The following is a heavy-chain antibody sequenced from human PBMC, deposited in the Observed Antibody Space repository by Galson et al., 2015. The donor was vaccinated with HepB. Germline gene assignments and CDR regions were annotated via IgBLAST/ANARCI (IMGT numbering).Heavy chain of an antibody. D-gene: IGHD6-13*01. CDR3: ARDGIAAAGTGGGVDY. CDR2: IYYSGST. J-gene: IGHJ4*02. CDR1: GGSISSYY. Sequence: ETLSLTCTVSGGSISSYYWSWIRQPPGKGLEWIGYIYYSGSTNYNPSLKSRVTISVDTSKNQFSLKLSSVTAADTAVYYCARDGIAAAGTGGGVDYWGQGTMVTVSS. V-gene: IGHV4-59*01.